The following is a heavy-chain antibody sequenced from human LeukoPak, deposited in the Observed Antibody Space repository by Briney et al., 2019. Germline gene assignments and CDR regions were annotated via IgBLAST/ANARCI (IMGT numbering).Heavy chain of an antibody. CDR3: ARLRTAMVIDY. V-gene: IGHV3-7*01. Sequence: GGSLRLSCAASGFTFSSYWVSWVRQAPGKGLEWVANIKQDGSEKYYVDSVKGRFTISRDNAKNSLYLQMNSLRAEDTAVYYCARLRTAMVIDYWGQGTLVTVSS. CDR2: IKQDGSEK. D-gene: IGHD5-18*01. J-gene: IGHJ4*02. CDR1: GFTFSSYW.